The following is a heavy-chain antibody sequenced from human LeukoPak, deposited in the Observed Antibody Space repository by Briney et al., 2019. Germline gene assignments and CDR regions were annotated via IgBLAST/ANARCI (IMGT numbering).Heavy chain of an antibody. CDR3: ATDFNYDSSGYMGY. CDR1: GYTFTDYY. Sequence: ASVKVSCKVSGYTFTDYYMHWVQQAPGKGLEWMGLVDPEDGETIYAEKFQGRVTITADTSTDTAYMELSSLRSEDTAVYYCATDFNYDSSGYMGYWGRGTLVTVSS. J-gene: IGHJ4*02. CDR2: VDPEDGET. V-gene: IGHV1-69-2*01. D-gene: IGHD3-22*01.